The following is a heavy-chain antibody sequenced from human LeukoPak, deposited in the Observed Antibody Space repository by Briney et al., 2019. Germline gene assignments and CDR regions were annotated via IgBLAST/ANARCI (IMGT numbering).Heavy chain of an antibody. J-gene: IGHJ4*02. CDR3: ARDVRYGGNSVFDY. CDR1: GGSISNGGYY. D-gene: IGHD2-21*02. Sequence: PSQTLSLTCTVSGGSISNGGYYWSWIRQHPGKGLEWIGYIYYSGSTYYNPSLKSRVTISVDTSKNQFSLKLSSVTAADTAVYYCARDVRYGGNSVFDYWGQGTLVTVSS. V-gene: IGHV4-31*03. CDR2: IYYSGST.